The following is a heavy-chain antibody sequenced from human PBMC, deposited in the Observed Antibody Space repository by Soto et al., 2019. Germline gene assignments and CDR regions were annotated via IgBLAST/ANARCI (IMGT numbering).Heavy chain of an antibody. CDR3: AKDQTFGGVIVGGVDY. Sequence: PGGSLSLSCAASGFTFSSYAMSWVRQAPGKGLEWVSAISGSGGSTYYADSVKGRFTISRDNSKNTLYLQMNSLRAEDTAVYYCAKDQTFGGVIVGGVDYWGQGTLVSVSS. J-gene: IGHJ4*02. D-gene: IGHD3-16*02. CDR1: GFTFSSYA. V-gene: IGHV3-23*01. CDR2: ISGSGGST.